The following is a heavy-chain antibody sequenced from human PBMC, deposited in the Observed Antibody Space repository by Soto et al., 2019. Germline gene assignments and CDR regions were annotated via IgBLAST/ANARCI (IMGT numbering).Heavy chain of an antibody. CDR3: ARDHREWLLSSYYYGMDV. D-gene: IGHD3-3*01. V-gene: IGHV3-7*03. J-gene: IGHJ6*02. CDR2: IKQDGSEK. Sequence: PGGSLRLSCAASGFTFSRYWMSWVRQAPGRGLEWVANIKQDGSEKYYVDSVKGRFTISRDNAKNSLYLQMNSLRAEDTAVYYCARDHREWLLSSYYYGMDVWGQGTTVTVSS. CDR1: GFTFSRYW.